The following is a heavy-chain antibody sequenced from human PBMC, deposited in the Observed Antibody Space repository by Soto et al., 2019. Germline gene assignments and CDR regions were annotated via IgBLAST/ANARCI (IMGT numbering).Heavy chain of an antibody. D-gene: IGHD3-3*01. J-gene: IGHJ4*02. V-gene: IGHV4-39*01. CDR2: IYYSEST. CDR3: ARQGSKLRFLEWLLSY. CDR1: SSSISSSTYY. Sequence: SETLSLTWSLSSSSISSSTYYWGWMRQSQGKGLEWIGSIYYSESTYYNPSIKSRVTISVDTYKNHFSLKLSSVSAEDTDVYYCARQGSKLRFLEWLLSYWGQGTLVTVSS.